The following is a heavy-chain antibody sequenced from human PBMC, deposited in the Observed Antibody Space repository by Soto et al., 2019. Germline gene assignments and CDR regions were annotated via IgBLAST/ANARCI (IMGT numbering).Heavy chain of an antibody. J-gene: IGHJ6*02. CDR1: GGTFNRHA. D-gene: IGHD1-26*01. Sequence: GGSLRLSCAVSGGTFNRHAINWVRQAPGKGLEWVAVISFDGKNKYYGDSVEGRFTVSRENFDNTVYLQMNSLRGEDTAVYFCARDRWEQAPPRYYYGMDVWGQGTTVTVSS. V-gene: IGHV3-30*04. CDR3: ARDRWEQAPPRYYYGMDV. CDR2: ISFDGKNK.